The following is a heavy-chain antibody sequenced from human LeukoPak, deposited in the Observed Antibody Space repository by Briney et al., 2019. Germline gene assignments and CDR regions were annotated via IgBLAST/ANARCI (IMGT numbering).Heavy chain of an antibody. CDR2: LYGGGST. CDR1: GFTFSSYS. CDR3: ARGGSYASFGFDY. V-gene: IGHV3-53*01. J-gene: IGHJ4*02. Sequence: PGGSLRLSCAASGFTFSSYSMNWVRQAPGKGLEWVSLLYGGGSTYYADSVKGRFTISRDNSKNTLYLQMNSLRAEDTAVYYCARGGSYASFGFDYWGQGTLVTVSS. D-gene: IGHD1-26*01.